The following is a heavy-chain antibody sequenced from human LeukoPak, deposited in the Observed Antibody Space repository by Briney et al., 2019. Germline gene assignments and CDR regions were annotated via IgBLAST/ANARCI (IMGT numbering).Heavy chain of an antibody. CDR1: GFTFSNCA. Sequence: GGSLRLSCAASGFTFSNCAMSWVRQAPGKGLEWVSIITNSGGSTYYADSVKGRFTISRDNSKNTLYLQMNSLRAEDTAVYYCAKGGRYSYGRNYFDYWGQGTLVTVSS. V-gene: IGHV3-23*01. CDR3: AKGGRYSYGRNYFDY. CDR2: ITNSGGST. J-gene: IGHJ4*02. D-gene: IGHD5-18*01.